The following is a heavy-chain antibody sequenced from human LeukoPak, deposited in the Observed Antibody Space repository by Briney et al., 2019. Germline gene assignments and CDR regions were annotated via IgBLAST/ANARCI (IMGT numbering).Heavy chain of an antibody. D-gene: IGHD5-18*01. CDR2: ISGSGGST. V-gene: IGHV3-23*01. CDR3: AKDKYSPNINNWFDP. CDR1: GFTFSSYA. J-gene: IGHJ5*02. Sequence: GGSLRLSCAASGFTFSSYAMSWVRQAPGKGLEWVSAISGSGGSTYYADSVKGRSTISRDNSKNTLYLQMNSLRAEDTAVYYCAKDKYSPNINNWFDPWGQGTLVTVSS.